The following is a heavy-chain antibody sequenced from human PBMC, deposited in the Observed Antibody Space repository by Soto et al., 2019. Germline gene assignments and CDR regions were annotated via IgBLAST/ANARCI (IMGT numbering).Heavy chain of an antibody. D-gene: IGHD6-13*01. Sequence: QVQLVQSGAEVKKPGASVRVSCQASGYTFSTHGITWVRQAPGQGLEWMGWISAYSGDTNYAQKFHGRATMTTDTSTSTAYMELRSLRSDDTAVDYCAASSWYERWFDPWGQGTLVTVSS. J-gene: IGHJ5*02. CDR1: GYTFSTHG. CDR2: ISAYSGDT. V-gene: IGHV1-18*01. CDR3: AASSWYERWFDP.